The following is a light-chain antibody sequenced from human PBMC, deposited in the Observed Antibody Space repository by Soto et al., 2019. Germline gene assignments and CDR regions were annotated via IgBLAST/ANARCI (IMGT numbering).Light chain of an antibody. J-gene: IGKJ3*01. V-gene: IGKV3-11*01. CDR2: DSS. CDR1: QIVGSY. Sequence: IALTQSPATLSLSPGERAPLSCRASQIVGSYLAWYQQKPGQAPRLLISDSSIRDTGIPKRFSGSASGTNFTLTISSLEPEDFAVFYCQRYWSSPFTFGPGTKVDIK. CDR3: QRYWSSPFT.